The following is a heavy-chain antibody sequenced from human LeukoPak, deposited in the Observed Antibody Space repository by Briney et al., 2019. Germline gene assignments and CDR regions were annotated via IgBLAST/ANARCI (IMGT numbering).Heavy chain of an antibody. CDR1: GSRFTSYW. J-gene: IGHJ4*02. Sequence: GESLEISCKGSGSRFTSYWIGWVRQLPGKGLEWMGIIYPGDSDTRYSPSFQGQVTISADKSISTAYLQWSSLKASDTAMYYCARIREQWLVTLPRYFDYWGQGTLVTVSS. CDR2: IYPGDSDT. CDR3: ARIREQWLVTLPRYFDY. D-gene: IGHD6-19*01. V-gene: IGHV5-51*01.